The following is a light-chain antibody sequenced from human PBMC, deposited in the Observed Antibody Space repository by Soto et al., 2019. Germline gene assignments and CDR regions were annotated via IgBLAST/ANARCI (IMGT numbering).Light chain of an antibody. J-gene: IGKJ5*01. CDR3: QQYGTSAIT. CDR1: QSVSATY. V-gene: IGKV3-20*01. CDR2: GAS. Sequence: EIVLTQSPGTLSLSPGERATLSCRASQSVSATYLAWYQQKPGQAPRLLIYGASTRAAGIPDRFSGDGSGTDFTLTISRLEPEDFAVYYCQQYGTSAITFGQGTRLEI.